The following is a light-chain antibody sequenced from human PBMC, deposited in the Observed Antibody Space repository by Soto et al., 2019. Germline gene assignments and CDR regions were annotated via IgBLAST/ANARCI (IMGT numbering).Light chain of an antibody. CDR1: DVGAYDY. Sequence: QAALTQPRSVSGSPGQSVTISCTGSDVGAYDYVSWYQNLPGKAPKLLIYDVTERPSGVPDRFSGSKSGNTAALTILGLQAEDEADYYCFSFAGTNTLVVFGGGTKLTAL. J-gene: IGLJ2*01. CDR3: FSFAGTNTLVV. V-gene: IGLV2-11*01. CDR2: DVT.